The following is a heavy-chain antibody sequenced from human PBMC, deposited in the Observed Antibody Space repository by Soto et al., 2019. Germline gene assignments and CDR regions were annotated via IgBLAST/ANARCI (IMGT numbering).Heavy chain of an antibody. Sequence: QVQLQESGPGLVKPSETLSLTCTVSGGSISSYYWSWIRQPPGKGLEWIGYIYYSGSTNYNPSLKSRVTISVDTSKNQFSLKLSSVTAADTAVYYCARGSESIGWYAGDYYWYFDLWGRGTLVTVSS. CDR2: IYYSGST. J-gene: IGHJ2*01. V-gene: IGHV4-59*01. D-gene: IGHD6-19*01. CDR3: ARGSESIGWYAGDYYWYFDL. CDR1: GGSISSYY.